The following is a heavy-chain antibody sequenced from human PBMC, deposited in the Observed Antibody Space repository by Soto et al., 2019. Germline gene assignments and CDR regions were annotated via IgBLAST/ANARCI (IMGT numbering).Heavy chain of an antibody. CDR1: GGTFSSYT. D-gene: IGHD4-17*01. J-gene: IGHJ4*02. CDR2: IIPILGIA. V-gene: IGHV1-69*02. CDR3: ARSDDYGEPFDY. Sequence: ASVKVSCKASGGTFSSYTISWVRQAPGQGLEWMGRIIPILGIANYAQKFQGRVTITADKSTSTAYMELSSLRSEDTAVYYCARSDDYGEPFDYWGQGTLVTVSS.